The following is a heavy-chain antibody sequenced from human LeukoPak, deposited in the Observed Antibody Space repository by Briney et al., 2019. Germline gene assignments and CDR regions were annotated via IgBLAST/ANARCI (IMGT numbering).Heavy chain of an antibody. D-gene: IGHD6-19*01. V-gene: IGHV1-24*01. CDR3: ATVQWPQTGGSDY. CDR1: GYTFTGYY. Sequence: ASVKVSCKASGYTFTGYYMHWVRQAPGKGLEWMGGFDPEDGETIYAQKFQGRVTMTEDTSTDTAYMELSSLRSEDTAVYYCATVQWPQTGGSDYWGQGTLVTVSS. J-gene: IGHJ4*02. CDR2: FDPEDGET.